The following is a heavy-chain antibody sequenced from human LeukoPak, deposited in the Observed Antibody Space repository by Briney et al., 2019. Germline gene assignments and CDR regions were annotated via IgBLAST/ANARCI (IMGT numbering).Heavy chain of an antibody. D-gene: IGHD1-1*01. Sequence: GESLKISCKGSGYSFTTYWIGWVRQLPGKGLEWMGIIYHGDSDTRYSPSFQGHVTISADKSIRTAYLQWSSLKASDTAMYYCARLGTTPFDIWGQGTLVTVSS. CDR1: GYSFTTYW. CDR3: ARLGTTPFDI. J-gene: IGHJ4*02. V-gene: IGHV5-51*01. CDR2: IYHGDSDT.